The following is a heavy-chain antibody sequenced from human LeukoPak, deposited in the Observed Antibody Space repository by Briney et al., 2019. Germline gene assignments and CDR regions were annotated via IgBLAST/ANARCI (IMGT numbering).Heavy chain of an antibody. CDR3: AAIVPDVVATLTFDY. CDR2: INQDGGEK. D-gene: IGHD2-15*01. Sequence: GGSLRLSCAASGFTFSSYWMTWVRQAPGKGLEWVANINQDGGEKYYVDSVKGRFTISRDNAKNSLYLQMNSLRAGDTAVYYCAAIVPDVVATLTFDYWGQGTLVTVSS. CDR1: GFTFSSYW. J-gene: IGHJ4*02. V-gene: IGHV3-7*02.